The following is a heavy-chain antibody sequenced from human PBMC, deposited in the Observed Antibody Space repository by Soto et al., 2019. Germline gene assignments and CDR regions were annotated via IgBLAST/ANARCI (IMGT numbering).Heavy chain of an antibody. J-gene: IGHJ4*02. V-gene: IGHV4-59*12. CDR3: ASCTSGCPPDY. CDR2: IYYAGTT. Sequence: SDTLSLPCTVVGGSFSANYGAWIRQPPGKGLEWIGYIYYAGTTSYNPSLKSRVTITLETSKNQFSLKVNSVTAADTAVYYCASCTSGCPPDYWGQGTVVTVSS. D-gene: IGHD6-19*01. CDR1: GGSFSANY.